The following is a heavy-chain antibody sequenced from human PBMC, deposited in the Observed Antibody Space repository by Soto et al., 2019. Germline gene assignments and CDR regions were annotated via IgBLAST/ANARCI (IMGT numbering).Heavy chain of an antibody. V-gene: IGHV1-18*01. CDR2: ISAHNGNT. CDR3: ARGRYGAY. J-gene: IGHJ4*02. CDR1: GYAFTTYG. Sequence: QVHLVQSGAEVKKPGASVKVSCKGSGYAFTTYGITWVRQAPGQGLEWMAWISAHNGNTDYAQKLQGRVTVTRDTSTRTAYMELRSLRSDDTAVYYCARGRYGAYWGQGALVTVS. D-gene: IGHD3-10*01.